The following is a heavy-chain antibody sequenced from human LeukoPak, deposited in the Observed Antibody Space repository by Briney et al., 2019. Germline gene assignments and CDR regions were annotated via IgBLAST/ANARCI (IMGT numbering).Heavy chain of an antibody. Sequence: GGSLRLSCTAAGFTFGDYAMSWVRQAPGKGREWVGFIRSKAYGGTTEYAASVKGRFTISRDDSKSIAYLQMNSLKTEDTAVYYCTRVGVVGLNYFDYWGQGTLVTVSS. CDR3: TRVGVVGLNYFDY. V-gene: IGHV3-49*04. J-gene: IGHJ4*02. CDR2: IRSKAYGGTT. D-gene: IGHD3-16*01. CDR1: GFTFGDYA.